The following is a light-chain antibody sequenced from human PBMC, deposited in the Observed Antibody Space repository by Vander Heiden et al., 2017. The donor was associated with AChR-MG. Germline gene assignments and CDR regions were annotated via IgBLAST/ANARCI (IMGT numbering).Light chain of an antibody. V-gene: IGKV1-39*01. CDR1: QGISTY. J-gene: IGKJ1*01. CDR2: AAS. Sequence: DIQMTQSPSFLSASVGDRVTITCRASQGISTYLNWYQQKPGKAPKLLIYAASSLQSGVPSRFSGSGSGTDFTLTISSLQPEDFATYYCQQSYSTPQTFGQGTKVEIK. CDR3: QQSYSTPQT.